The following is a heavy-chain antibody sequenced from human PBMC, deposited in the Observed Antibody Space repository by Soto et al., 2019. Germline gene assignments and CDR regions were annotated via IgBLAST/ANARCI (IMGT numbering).Heavy chain of an antibody. CDR3: AREIYGGNSFDY. D-gene: IGHD4-17*01. Sequence: SETLSLTCTVSGGSISSYYWSWIRQPPGKGLEWIGYIYYSGSTYYNPSLKSRVTISVDTSKNQFSLKLSSVTAADTAVYYCAREIYGGNSFDYWGQGTLVTVSS. CDR1: GGSISSYY. J-gene: IGHJ4*02. CDR2: IYYSGST. V-gene: IGHV4-59*06.